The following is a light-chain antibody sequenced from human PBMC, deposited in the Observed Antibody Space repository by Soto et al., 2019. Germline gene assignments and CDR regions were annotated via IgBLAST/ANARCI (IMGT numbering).Light chain of an antibody. Sequence: DIQMTQSPSSLSASVGDRVTVTCRASQSISTYLYWYQQKPGKAPKLLIYAASSLETGVPSRFSGSGSGTDFTLTISSLQPEDCATYFCQQSYTTPFTFGPGTKVDIK. CDR3: QQSYTTPFT. V-gene: IGKV1-39*01. CDR1: QSISTY. J-gene: IGKJ3*01. CDR2: AAS.